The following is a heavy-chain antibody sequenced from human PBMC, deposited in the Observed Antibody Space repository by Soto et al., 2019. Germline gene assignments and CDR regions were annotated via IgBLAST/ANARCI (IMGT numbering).Heavy chain of an antibody. CDR3: ARARVLDYYFDY. CDR1: GYTFTGYY. CDR2: INPNSGGT. Sequence: VSVKVSCKASGYTFTGYYMHWVRQAPGQGLEWMGWINPNSGGTNYAQKFQGRVTMTRDTSISTAYMELSRLRSDDTAVYYCARARVLDYYFDYWGQGTLVTVSS. V-gene: IGHV1-2*02. D-gene: IGHD1-1*01. J-gene: IGHJ4*02.